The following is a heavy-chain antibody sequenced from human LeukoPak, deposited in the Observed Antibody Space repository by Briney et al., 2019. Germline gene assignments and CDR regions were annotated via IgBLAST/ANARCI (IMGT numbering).Heavy chain of an antibody. J-gene: IGHJ4*02. V-gene: IGHV1-69*04. CDR2: IIPILGIA. D-gene: IGHD3-10*01. CDR3: AQSAPMAHYYGSGSYYTDY. CDR1: GGTFSSYA. Sequence: GASVKVSCKASGGTFSSYAISWVRQAPGQGLEWMGRIIPILGIANYAQKFQGTVTITADKSTSTAYMELSSLRSEDTAVYYCAQSAPMAHYYGSGSYYTDYWGQGTLVTVSS.